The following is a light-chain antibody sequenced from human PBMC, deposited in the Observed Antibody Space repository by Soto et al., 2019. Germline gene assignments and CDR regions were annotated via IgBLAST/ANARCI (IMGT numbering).Light chain of an antibody. V-gene: IGKV1-12*01. CDR2: DAS. CDR1: QNINNY. J-gene: IGKJ1*01. Sequence: DIQMTQSPSSLSASVGDRVTITCQASQNINNYLNWYQQKPGRAPKLLIYDASTLQRGVPSRFSGSGSGTDFTLTISSLQPEDFGTYYCQQASSFPWTFGQGTKVDIK. CDR3: QQASSFPWT.